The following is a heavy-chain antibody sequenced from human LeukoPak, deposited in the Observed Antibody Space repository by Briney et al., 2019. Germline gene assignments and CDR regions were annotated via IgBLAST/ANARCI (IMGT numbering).Heavy chain of an antibody. D-gene: IGHD7-27*01. Sequence: ASVKVSCKASGYTFTGYYMHWVRQAPGQGLEWMGRINPNSGGTKYAQKFQGRVTMTRDTSISSAYMELSRLRFDDTAVYFCAGGDGLGMGNYWGQGTLVTVSS. CDR2: INPNSGGT. V-gene: IGHV1-2*06. CDR1: GYTFTGYY. CDR3: AGGDGLGMGNY. J-gene: IGHJ4*02.